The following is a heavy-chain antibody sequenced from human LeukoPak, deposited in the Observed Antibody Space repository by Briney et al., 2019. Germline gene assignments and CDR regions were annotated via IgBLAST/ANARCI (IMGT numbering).Heavy chain of an antibody. CDR2: ISSSSSDI. CDR1: GFTFSTYT. D-gene: IGHD3-22*01. CDR3: ARDFYYYDSSRYAFDI. Sequence: GGSLRLSCAASGFTFSTYTMNWVRQAPGKGLEWVSSISSSSSDIYYADSVKGRFTVSRDNAKNSLYPQMNSLRAEDTAVYYCARDFYYYDSSRYAFDIWGQGTMVTVSS. J-gene: IGHJ3*02. V-gene: IGHV3-21*01.